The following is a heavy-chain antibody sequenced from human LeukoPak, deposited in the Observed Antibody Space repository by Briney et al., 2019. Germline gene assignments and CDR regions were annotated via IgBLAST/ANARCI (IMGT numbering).Heavy chain of an antibody. Sequence: ASVKVSCKASGYTFTSYCMHWVRQAPGQGLEWMGIISPSGASTSYARKFQGRVTMTRDTSTNTVYMELSSLRSEDTAVYYCAKSYSYGSSLDYWGQGTLVTVSS. D-gene: IGHD5-18*01. CDR3: AKSYSYGSSLDY. V-gene: IGHV1-46*01. CDR1: GYTFTSYC. CDR2: ISPSGAST. J-gene: IGHJ4*02.